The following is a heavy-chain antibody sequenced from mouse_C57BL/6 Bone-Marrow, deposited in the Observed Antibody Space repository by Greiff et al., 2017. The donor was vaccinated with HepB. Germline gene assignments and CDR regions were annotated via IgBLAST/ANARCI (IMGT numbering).Heavy chain of an antibody. CDR1: GYAFTNYL. CDR3: ARSLTTVVPHWYFDV. Sequence: LVESGAELVRPGASVKVSCKASGYAFTNYLIEWVKQRPGQGLEWIGVINPGSGGTNYNEKFKGKATLTADKSSSTAYMQLSSLTSEDSAVYFCARSLTTVVPHWYFDVWGTGTTVTVSS. D-gene: IGHD1-1*01. V-gene: IGHV1-54*01. J-gene: IGHJ1*03. CDR2: INPGSGGT.